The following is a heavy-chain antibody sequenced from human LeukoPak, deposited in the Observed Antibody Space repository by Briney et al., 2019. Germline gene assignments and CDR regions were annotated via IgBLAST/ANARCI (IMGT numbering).Heavy chain of an antibody. Sequence: SETLSLTCAIYGGSFSGYYWSWIRQPPGKGLEWIGEINHSGSTNYNPSLKSRVTISVDTSKNQFSLKLSSVTAADTAVYYCARGRTIFGVVINDNWFDPWGQGTLVTVSS. CDR2: INHSGST. D-gene: IGHD3-3*01. J-gene: IGHJ5*02. CDR1: GGSFSGYY. V-gene: IGHV4-34*01. CDR3: ARGRTIFGVVINDNWFDP.